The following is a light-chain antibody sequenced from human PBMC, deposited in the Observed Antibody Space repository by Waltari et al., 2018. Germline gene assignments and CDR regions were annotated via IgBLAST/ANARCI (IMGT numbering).Light chain of an antibody. CDR3: GTWDSSLSGAV. J-gene: IGLJ7*01. Sequence: QRVTISCSGGRSNIGNNYVSWYRQFPGTAPKLLIYEDTERPSGIAGRFSGSKSGTSATLDITGLQAGDEADYYCGTWDSSLSGAVFGGGTHLTVL. CDR1: RSNIGNNY. CDR2: EDT. V-gene: IGLV1-51*02.